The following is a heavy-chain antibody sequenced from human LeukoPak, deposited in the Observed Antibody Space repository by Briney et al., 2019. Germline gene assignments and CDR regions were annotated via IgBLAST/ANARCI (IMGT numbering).Heavy chain of an antibody. Sequence: PGGSLRLSCAASGFTFRDYYMSWIRQAPGKGLEWVSYISSSGSARYYADSVKGRFTISRDNAKNSLYLQMNSLRAEDTAVYYCAIPDRRYGDAFDIWGQGTMMTVSS. CDR1: GFTFRDYY. J-gene: IGHJ3*02. CDR2: ISSSGSAR. CDR3: AIPDRRYGDAFDI. V-gene: IGHV3-11*04. D-gene: IGHD3-9*01.